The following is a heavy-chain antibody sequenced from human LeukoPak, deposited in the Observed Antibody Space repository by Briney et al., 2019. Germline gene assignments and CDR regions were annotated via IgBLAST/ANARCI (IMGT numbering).Heavy chain of an antibody. CDR2: IYNSGST. J-gene: IGHJ4*02. CDR1: GGSISSGDYY. D-gene: IGHD7-27*01. Sequence: SETLSLTCTVSGGSISSGDYYWSWIRQPPGKGLEWIGYIYNSGSTYYNPSLKSRVAISVDTSKNQFSLKLSSVTAADTAVYYCARDRNWGKEDYFDYWGQGTLVTVSS. V-gene: IGHV4-30-4*01. CDR3: ARDRNWGKEDYFDY.